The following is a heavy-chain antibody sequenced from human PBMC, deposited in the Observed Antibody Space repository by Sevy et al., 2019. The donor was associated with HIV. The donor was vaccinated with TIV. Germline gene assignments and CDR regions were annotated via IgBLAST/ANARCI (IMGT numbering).Heavy chain of an antibody. CDR1: GFTVSGNY. J-gene: IGHJ2*01. CDR2: IFSGGNT. Sequence: GGSLRLSCAASGFTVSGNYMSWVRQAPGKGLEWVSGIFSGGNTHFADSVKGGFTISRDNSKNTLSLQMNSLSAEDTAVYYCARAVEDYSDSSAWDWYFDLWGRGTLVTVSS. CDR3: ARAVEDYSDSSAWDWYFDL. V-gene: IGHV3-66*01. D-gene: IGHD3-22*01.